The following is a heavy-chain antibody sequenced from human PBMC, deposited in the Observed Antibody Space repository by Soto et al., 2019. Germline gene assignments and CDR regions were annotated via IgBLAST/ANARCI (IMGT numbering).Heavy chain of an antibody. D-gene: IGHD1-26*01. CDR3: AKSGPTTYFDF. CDR2: ITGGSGFT. Sequence: EVQLLESGGGFVQPGGSLRLSCAASGFTFSTFAMNWVRQAPGKGLEWVSGITGGSGFTFYADSVKGRFTISRDDSENTLFLQMSRLSAEDTAKYYCAKSGPTTYFDFWGQGTLVTVSS. V-gene: IGHV3-23*01. J-gene: IGHJ4*02. CDR1: GFTFSTFA.